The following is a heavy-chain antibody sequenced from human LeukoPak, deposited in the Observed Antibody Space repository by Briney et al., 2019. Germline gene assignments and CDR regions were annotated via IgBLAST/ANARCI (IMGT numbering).Heavy chain of an antibody. J-gene: IGHJ2*01. D-gene: IGHD1-26*01. CDR1: GFTFSSYA. V-gene: IGHV3-23*01. CDR3: AKDARVGATPGWYFDL. CDR2: ISGCGGSR. Sequence: GGSLRLSCAASGFTFSSYAMSWVRQAPGKGLEWVAVISGCGGSRYYADSVKGRFTISRDNSKITLYLQMKSLRAEDTAVYYCAKDARVGATPGWYFDLWGRGTLVTVSS.